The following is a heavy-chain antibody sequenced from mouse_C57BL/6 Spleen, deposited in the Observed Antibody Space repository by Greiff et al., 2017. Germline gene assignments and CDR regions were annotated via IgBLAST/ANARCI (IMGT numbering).Heavy chain of an antibody. D-gene: IGHD4-1*01. J-gene: IGHJ2*01. CDR2: INPYNGGT. V-gene: IGHV1-19*01. Sequence: VQLQQSGPVLVKPGASVKMSCKASGYTFTDYYMNWVKQSHGKSLEWIGVINPYNGGTSYNQKFKGKATLTVDKSSSTAYMELNSLTSEDSAVYYCARRELGLDYWGQGTTLTVSS. CDR3: ARRELGLDY. CDR1: GYTFTDYY.